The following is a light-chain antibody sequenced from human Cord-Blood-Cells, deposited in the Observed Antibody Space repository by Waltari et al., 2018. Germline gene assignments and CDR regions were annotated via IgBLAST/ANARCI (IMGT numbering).Light chain of an antibody. CDR1: QSISSY. J-gene: IGKJ1*01. Sequence: DIQMTQSPSSLSASVGDRVTITCRASQSISSYLNWYQQKPGIAPKLLIYAASSLQSGVPARFSGSGSGTDFTLTISSLQPEDFATYYCQQNYITPWTFGQGTKVEIK. CDR3: QQNYITPWT. CDR2: AAS. V-gene: IGKV1-39*01.